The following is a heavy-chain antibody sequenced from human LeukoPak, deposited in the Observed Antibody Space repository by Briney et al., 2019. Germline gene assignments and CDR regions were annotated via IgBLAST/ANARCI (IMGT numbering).Heavy chain of an antibody. V-gene: IGHV1-18*01. D-gene: IGHD3-10*01. CDR2: ISAYNGNT. J-gene: IGHJ4*02. CDR1: GGTFSSYA. CDR3: ARAAEEGYFDY. Sequence: ASVKVSCKASGGTFSSYAISWVRQAPGQGLEWMGWISAYNGNTNYAQKLQGRVTMTTDTSTSTAYMELRSLRSDDTAVYYCARAAEEGYFDYWGQGTLVTVSS.